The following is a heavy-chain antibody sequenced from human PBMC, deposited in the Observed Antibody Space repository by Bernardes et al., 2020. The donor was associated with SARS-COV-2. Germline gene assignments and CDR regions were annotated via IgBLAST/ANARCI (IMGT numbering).Heavy chain of an antibody. CDR3: ITASRSPF. CDR2: IKSKTDGGTT. J-gene: IGHJ4*02. Sequence: GGSLRLYCAASGFTISNAWMSWVRQAPGKGREWVGRIKSKTDGGTTDYAAPVKGRFTISRDDSKDTLFLQMSSLKTEDTAVYYCITASRSPFWGQGTLVTVSS. V-gene: IGHV3-15*01. CDR1: GFTISNAW.